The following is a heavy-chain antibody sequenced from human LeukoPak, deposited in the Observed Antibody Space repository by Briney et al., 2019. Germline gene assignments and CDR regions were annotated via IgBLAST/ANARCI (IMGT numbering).Heavy chain of an antibody. J-gene: IGHJ4*02. D-gene: IGHD6-13*01. CDR2: ISYDGSNK. Sequence: GGSLRLSCAASGFTFSSYGMHWVRQAPGKGLEWVAVISYDGSNKYYADSVRGRFTISRDNSKNTLYLQMNSLRAEDTAVYYCAKVDSSSYDYWGQGTLVTVSS. V-gene: IGHV3-30*18. CDR3: AKVDSSSYDY. CDR1: GFTFSSYG.